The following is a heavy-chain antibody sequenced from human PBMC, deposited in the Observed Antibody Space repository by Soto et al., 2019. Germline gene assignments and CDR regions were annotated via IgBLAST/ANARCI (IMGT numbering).Heavy chain of an antibody. CDR1: GYTFTSYY. CDR3: ARDRYWGGADPRIDHIYYYYGMDV. Sequence: ASVKVSCKASGYTFTSYYMHWVRQAPGQGLEWMGIINPSGGSTSYAQKFQGRVTMTRDTSTSTVYVELSSLRSEDTAVHYCARDRYWGGADPRIDHIYYYYGMDVWGQGTTVTVSS. D-gene: IGHD3-16*01. CDR2: INPSGGST. V-gene: IGHV1-46*01. J-gene: IGHJ6*02.